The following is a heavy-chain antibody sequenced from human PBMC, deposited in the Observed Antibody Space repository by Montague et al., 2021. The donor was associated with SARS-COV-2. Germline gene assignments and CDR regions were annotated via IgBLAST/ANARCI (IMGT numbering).Heavy chain of an antibody. CDR3: AREGEWELQGPRHSSFYSAMDV. D-gene: IGHD1-26*01. J-gene: IGHJ6*02. V-gene: IGHV6-1*01. CDR1: GDSVARNSAA. CDR2: TYYRSKWYN. Sequence: CAISGDSVARNSAAWIWIRQSPSRGLEWLARTYYRSKWYNEYAVSVKSRINIIPDTSKNHLSLQVNSVTPEDTAVYYCAREGEWELQGPRHSSFYSAMDVWGQGTSVTVSS.